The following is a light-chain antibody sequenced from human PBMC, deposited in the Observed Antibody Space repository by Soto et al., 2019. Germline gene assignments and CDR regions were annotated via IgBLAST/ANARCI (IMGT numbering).Light chain of an antibody. CDR3: QQYNNWTLT. V-gene: IGKV3-15*01. Sequence: EIVWTQSPATLSLSPGERATLSCRASQSVSSNLAWYQQKPGQAPRLLIYGASTRATGIPARFSGSGSGTECTLTISGLKSEDGAVYYCQQYNNWTLTFGGGTKVDIK. CDR2: GAS. CDR1: QSVSSN. J-gene: IGKJ4*01.